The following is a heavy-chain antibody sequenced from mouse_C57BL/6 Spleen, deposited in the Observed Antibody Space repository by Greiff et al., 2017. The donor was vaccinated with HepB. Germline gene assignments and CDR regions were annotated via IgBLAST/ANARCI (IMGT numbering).Heavy chain of an antibody. CDR2: IHPSDSDT. CDR3: AIKGNYYGSSGFDY. Sequence: QVQLQQPGAELVKPGASVKVSCKASGYTFTSYWMHWVKQRPGQGLEWIGRIHPSDSDTNYNQKFKGKATLTVDKSSSTAYMQLSSLTSEDSAVYYCAIKGNYYGSSGFDYWGQGTTLTVSS. V-gene: IGHV1-74*01. J-gene: IGHJ2*01. D-gene: IGHD1-1*01. CDR1: GYTFTSYW.